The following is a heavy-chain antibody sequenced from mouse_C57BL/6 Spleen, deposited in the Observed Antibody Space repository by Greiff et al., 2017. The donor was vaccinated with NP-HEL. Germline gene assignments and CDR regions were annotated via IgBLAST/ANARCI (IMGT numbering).Heavy chain of an antibody. V-gene: IGHV1-55*01. CDR1: GYTFTSYW. CDR2: IYPGSGST. Sequence: VQLQQPWAELVKPGASVKMSCKASGYTFTSYWITWVKQKPGQGLEWIGDIYPGSGSTNYNEKFKSKATLTVDTSSSTAYMQLSSLTSEDSAVYYCARIPNYGSSLYWYFDVWGTGTTVTVSS. J-gene: IGHJ1*03. D-gene: IGHD1-1*01. CDR3: ARIPNYGSSLYWYFDV.